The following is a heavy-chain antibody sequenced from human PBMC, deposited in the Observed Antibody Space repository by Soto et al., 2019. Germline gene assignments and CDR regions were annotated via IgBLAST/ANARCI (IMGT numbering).Heavy chain of an antibody. V-gene: IGHV3-11*01. CDR1: GFTFSDYY. J-gene: IGHJ4*02. Sequence: GGSLRLSCAVSGFTFSDYYMSGIRQAPGKGRGRGSYISSGGNIIYYAGSVKGRFTISRDNAKISLYLQLNSLRAEDTAVYYCSRYLGYYASDGYFHYLRQGPLVPVSP. CDR3: SRYLGYYASDGYFHY. D-gene: IGHD3-22*01. CDR2: ISSGGNII.